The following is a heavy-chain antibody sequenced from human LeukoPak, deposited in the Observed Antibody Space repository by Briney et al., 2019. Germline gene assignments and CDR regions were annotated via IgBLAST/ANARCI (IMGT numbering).Heavy chain of an antibody. D-gene: IGHD5-18*01. Sequence: SVKVSCKASGGTFSSYAISWVRQAPGQGLEWMGRIIPIFGTANYARKFQGRVTITTDESTSTAYMELSSLRSEDTAVYYCASQGYSYGYYFDYWGQGTLVTVSS. CDR1: GGTFSSYA. CDR2: IIPIFGTA. V-gene: IGHV1-69*05. CDR3: ASQGYSYGYYFDY. J-gene: IGHJ4*02.